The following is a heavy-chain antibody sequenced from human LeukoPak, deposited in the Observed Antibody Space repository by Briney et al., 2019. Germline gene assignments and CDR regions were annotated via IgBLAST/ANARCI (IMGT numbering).Heavy chain of an antibody. V-gene: IGHV4-4*02. CDR3: ARLARWDDGDAFDI. CDR2: IYHSGST. Sequence: SETLSLTCAVSGGSISSSNWWSWVRQPPGKGLEWIGEIYHSGSTNYNPSLKSRVTISVDTSKNQFSLKLSSVTAADTAVYYCARLARWDDGDAFDIWGQGTMVTVSS. CDR1: GGSISSSNW. J-gene: IGHJ3*02. D-gene: IGHD1-26*01.